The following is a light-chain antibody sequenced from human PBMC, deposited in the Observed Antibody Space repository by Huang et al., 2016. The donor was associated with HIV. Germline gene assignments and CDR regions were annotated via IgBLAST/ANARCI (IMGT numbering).Light chain of an antibody. CDR3: QQNNDWPLT. Sequence: EIVMTQSPATLSVSPGERVNLSCRASQGLSSQLAWYQQKRGQAPRLLIYVVSTSATDIPARFSGSGSGTDFTLTINSLQSEDFATYYCQQNNDWPLTFGQGTEVEIK. V-gene: IGKV3-15*01. CDR2: VVS. J-gene: IGKJ1*01. CDR1: QGLSSQ.